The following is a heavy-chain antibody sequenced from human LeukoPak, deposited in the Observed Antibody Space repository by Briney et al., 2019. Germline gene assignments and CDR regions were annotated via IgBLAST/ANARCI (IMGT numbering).Heavy chain of an antibody. CDR1: GYTFTSYG. Sequence: ASVKVSCKASGYTFTSYGISWVRQAPGQGLEWMGWISAYNGNTNYAQKLQGRVTMTTDTSTSTAYMELRSLRSDDTAVYYCARGSGYHYDSSGYYVADYWGQGTLVTVSS. CDR3: ARGSGYHYDSSGYYVADY. D-gene: IGHD3-22*01. V-gene: IGHV1-18*01. CDR2: ISAYNGNT. J-gene: IGHJ4*02.